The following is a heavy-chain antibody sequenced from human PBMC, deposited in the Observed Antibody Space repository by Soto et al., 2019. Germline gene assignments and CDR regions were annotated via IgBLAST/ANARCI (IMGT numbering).Heavy chain of an antibody. CDR2: VYYTGTT. V-gene: IGHV4-59*01. Sequence: QVLLQESGPGLVKPSETLSLTCSVSNVSIKSSYWNWIRQPPGKGMEWIGFVYYTGTTKYNPSLKSRVTISVDTSKNEFYLKLTSVTTADTAFYFCARDFAGRGPFDPWGQGTLVTVSS. J-gene: IGHJ5*01. CDR3: ARDFAGRGPFDP. D-gene: IGHD1-26*01. CDR1: NVSIKSSY.